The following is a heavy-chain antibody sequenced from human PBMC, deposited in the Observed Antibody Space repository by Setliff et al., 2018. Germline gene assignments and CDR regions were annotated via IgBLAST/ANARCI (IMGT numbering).Heavy chain of an antibody. D-gene: IGHD3-10*01. CDR3: ARHPYYYGSGTYLDNNNRWFDP. CDR2: IYPGDSIT. J-gene: IGHJ5*02. V-gene: IGHV5-51*01. CDR1: GYSFSTCW. Sequence: PGASLKISCKGSGYSFSTCWIGWVRQMPGKGLEWMGIIYPGDSITRYSPSSQGQVTISVDKSINTAYLQWSSLRASDTAIYYCARHPYYYGSGTYLDNNNRWFDPWGQGTLVTVSS.